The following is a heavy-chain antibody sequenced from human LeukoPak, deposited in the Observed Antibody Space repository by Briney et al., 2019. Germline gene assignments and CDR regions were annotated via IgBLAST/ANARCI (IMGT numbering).Heavy chain of an antibody. J-gene: IGHJ3*02. CDR1: GGSISSGGYY. Sequence: SETLSLTCTVSGGSISSGGYYWSWIRQHPGKGLEWIGYIYYSGSTYYNPSLKSRVTISVDTSKNQFSLKLRSVTAADTAVYYCTKYGDSVRDASDIWGRGTLVTVSS. CDR2: IYYSGST. CDR3: TKYGDSVRDASDI. D-gene: IGHD4-17*01. V-gene: IGHV4-31*03.